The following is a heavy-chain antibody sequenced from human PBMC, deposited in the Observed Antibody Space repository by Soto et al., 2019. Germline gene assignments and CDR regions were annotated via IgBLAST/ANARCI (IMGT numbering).Heavy chain of an antibody. J-gene: IGHJ4*02. D-gene: IGHD6-19*01. CDR2: MSYSGDET. CDR1: GVTFRTLS. CDR3: AKDAARTSGWYYFDY. V-gene: IGHV3-23*01. Sequence: VGSLIPSCVGSGVTFRTLSMVWVLQAPGKGLEWVSVMSYSGDETYYADSVKGRFTISRDNSENTLYLQMSSLRAEDTSVYYCAKDAARTSGWYYFDYWGQGAMVTVSS.